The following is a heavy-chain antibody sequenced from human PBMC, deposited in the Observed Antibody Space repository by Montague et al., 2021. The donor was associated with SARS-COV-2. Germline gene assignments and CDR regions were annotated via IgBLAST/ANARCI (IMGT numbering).Heavy chain of an antibody. Sequence: SETLSLTCAVSGASISSTNWWTRVRQPPGKGLEWIGEMYHTGTTNYNPYLMSRVTISLDESKNQFSLKMTSVTAADTAGYYCASRSIAVAYYFDNWGQGTLVPVSS. CDR3: ASRSIAVAYYFDN. V-gene: IGHV4-4*02. J-gene: IGHJ4*02. CDR2: MYHTGTT. D-gene: IGHD6-19*01. CDR1: GASISSTNW.